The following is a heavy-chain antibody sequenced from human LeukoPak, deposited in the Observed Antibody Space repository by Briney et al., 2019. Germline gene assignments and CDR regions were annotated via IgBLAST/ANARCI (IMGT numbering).Heavy chain of an antibody. J-gene: IGHJ5*02. Sequence: SETLSLTCAVYGGSFSGYYWSWIRQPPGKGLEWIGEINHSGSTNYDPSLKSRVTISVDTSKNQFSLKLSSVTAADTAVYYCATHPKSSTRGIFITGKACWFDPWGQGTLVTVSS. V-gene: IGHV4-34*01. CDR2: INHSGST. CDR1: GGSFSGYY. CDR3: ATHPKSSTRGIFITGKACWFDP. D-gene: IGHD3-10*01.